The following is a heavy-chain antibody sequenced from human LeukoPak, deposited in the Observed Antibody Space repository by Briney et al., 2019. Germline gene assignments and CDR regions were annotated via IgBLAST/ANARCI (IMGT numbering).Heavy chain of an antibody. Sequence: GGSLRLSCAASGFTFSNYWMTWVRQAPGKGLEWVADIKQDGSEKLYVNSVRGRFTISRDNAKMSLFLQMNSLRAEDTAVYYCAGDNGVVHGVYYMDVWGKGTTVTVS. CDR2: IKQDGSEK. D-gene: IGHD3-3*01. CDR3: AGDNGVVHGVYYMDV. V-gene: IGHV3-7*01. CDR1: GFTFSNYW. J-gene: IGHJ6*03.